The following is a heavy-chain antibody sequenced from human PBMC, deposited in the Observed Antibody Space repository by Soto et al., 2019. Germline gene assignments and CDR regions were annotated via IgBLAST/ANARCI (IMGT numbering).Heavy chain of an antibody. D-gene: IGHD2-21*02. CDR2: IIPIFGTA. CDR3: AREAPYCGGDCPPSFDY. CDR1: GGTFSSYA. V-gene: IGHV1-69*13. J-gene: IGHJ4*02. Sequence: GASVKVSCKASGGTFSSYAISWVRQAPGQGLEWMGGIIPIFGTANYAQKFQGRVTITADESTSTAYMELSSLRSEDTAVYYCAREAPYCGGDCPPSFDYWGQGTLVTVSS.